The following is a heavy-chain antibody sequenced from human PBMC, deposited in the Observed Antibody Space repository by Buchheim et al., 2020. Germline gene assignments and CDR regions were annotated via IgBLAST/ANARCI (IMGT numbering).Heavy chain of an antibody. D-gene: IGHD3-10*01. Sequence: EVQLMESGGGLVQPGGSLRLSCAASGFTFSTYSMNWVRQAPGKGLEWVSYISSSSSTIYYADSVKGRFTISRDNAKNSLYLQMNSLRAEDTAVYYCARGRSYGSGPDAGIDYWGQGTL. V-gene: IGHV3-48*01. CDR1: GFTFSTYS. CDR2: ISSSSSTI. J-gene: IGHJ4*02. CDR3: ARGRSYGSGPDAGIDY.